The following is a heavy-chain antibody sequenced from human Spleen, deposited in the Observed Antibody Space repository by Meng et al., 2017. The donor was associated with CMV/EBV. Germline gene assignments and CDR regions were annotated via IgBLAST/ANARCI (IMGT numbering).Heavy chain of an antibody. Sequence: ASVKVSCKASGYSFVSYPISWVRQAPGQGLEWMGWINPNSGGTNYAQKFQGRVTMTRDTSISTAYMELSRLRSDDTAVYYCAREDIVVVPAAIYYYYYGMDVWGQGTTVTVSS. CDR1: GYSFVSYP. J-gene: IGHJ6*02. D-gene: IGHD2-2*01. V-gene: IGHV1-2*02. CDR3: AREDIVVVPAAIYYYYYGMDV. CDR2: INPNSGGT.